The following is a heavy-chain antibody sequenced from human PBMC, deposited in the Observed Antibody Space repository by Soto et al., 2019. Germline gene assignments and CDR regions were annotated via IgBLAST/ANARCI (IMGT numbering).Heavy chain of an antibody. D-gene: IGHD3-22*01. CDR3: AGLFDDSSGKFDY. CDR2: FIPMLGTS. CDR1: GDTFSKST. V-gene: IGHV1-69*08. J-gene: IGHJ4*02. Sequence: QVQLVQSGAEVKRPGSSVKVSCKASGDTFSKSTFSWVRQVPGHGLEWMGRFIPMLGTSNYAQKFQGRVTITAYKCTSTAYMDLSRLTPVHTAVYYCAGLFDDSSGKFDYWGQGTLGTVSS.